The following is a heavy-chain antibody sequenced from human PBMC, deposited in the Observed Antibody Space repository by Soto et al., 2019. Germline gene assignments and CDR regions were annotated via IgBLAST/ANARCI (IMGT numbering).Heavy chain of an antibody. CDR1: GFTFTNSW. J-gene: IGHJ4*02. CDR2: FDNEGIYT. V-gene: IGHV3-74*01. D-gene: IGHD3-3*01. CDR3: GSVFEY. Sequence: LTLSCAASGFTFTNSWMHWVRQAPQKRLVWVARFDNEGIYTSYADSVKGRLTISRDNAQNTLNLQMNDLRVEDTAVYYCGSVFEYLGQGSLVTVCS.